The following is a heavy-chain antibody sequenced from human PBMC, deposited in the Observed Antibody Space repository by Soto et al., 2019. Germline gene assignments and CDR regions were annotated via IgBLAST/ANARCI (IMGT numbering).Heavy chain of an antibody. J-gene: IGHJ4*02. Sequence: SETLSLTCTVSGGSISSSSYYWGWIRQPPGKGLEWIGSIYYSGSTYYNPSLKSRVTISVDTSKNQFSLKLSSVTAADTAVYYCARDSSGWLLIDYWGQGTLVTVSS. D-gene: IGHD6-19*01. V-gene: IGHV4-39*07. CDR2: IYYSGST. CDR3: ARDSSGWLLIDY. CDR1: GGSISSSSYY.